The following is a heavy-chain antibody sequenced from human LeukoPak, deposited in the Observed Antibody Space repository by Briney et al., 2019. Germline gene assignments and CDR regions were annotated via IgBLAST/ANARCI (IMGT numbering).Heavy chain of an antibody. J-gene: IGHJ4*02. CDR2: IYHSGST. CDR3: AREAGTYSAFDY. Sequence: SETLSLTCTVSGYSISSGYYWAWIRQPPGKGLEWIGTIYHSGSTYSNPSLKSRVTISVDTSKNQFSLRLSSVTAADTAVYYCAREAGTYSAFDYWGQGTLVTVSS. CDR1: GYSISSGYY. V-gene: IGHV4-38-2*02. D-gene: IGHD1-26*01.